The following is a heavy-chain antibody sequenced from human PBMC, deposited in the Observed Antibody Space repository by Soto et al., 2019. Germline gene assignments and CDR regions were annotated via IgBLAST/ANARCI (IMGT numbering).Heavy chain of an antibody. Sequence: QVQLVESGGGVVQPGRSLRLSCAASGFTFTNYGMHWVRQAPGKGLEWVAVIWYDGSNRFYADSVKGRFTISKDNSQNMLYLQMHSLRPEDTAVYYCTRDPYGGSRYYFDSWGQGTPVTVSS. CDR3: TRDPYGGSRYYFDS. CDR2: IWYDGSNR. J-gene: IGHJ4*02. D-gene: IGHD1-26*01. CDR1: GFTFTNYG. V-gene: IGHV3-33*01.